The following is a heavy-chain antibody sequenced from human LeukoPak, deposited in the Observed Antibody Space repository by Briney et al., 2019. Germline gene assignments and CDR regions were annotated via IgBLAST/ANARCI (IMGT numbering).Heavy chain of an antibody. CDR2: INGSGDST. CDR3: ARRGAAGSYLGYFDS. Sequence: GGSLRLSCAASGFTFAVYAMSSVRQAPGKWLDCVSVINGSGDSTYYADSVKGRFTFSRDNSKNTLYLKMNSLRAEDTAVYFCARRGAAGSYLGYFDSWGQGTLVTVSS. J-gene: IGHJ4*02. D-gene: IGHD3-10*01. V-gene: IGHV3-23*01. CDR1: GFTFAVYA.